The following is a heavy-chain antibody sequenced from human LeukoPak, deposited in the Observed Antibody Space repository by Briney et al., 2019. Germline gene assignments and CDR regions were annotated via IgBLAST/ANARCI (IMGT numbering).Heavy chain of an antibody. J-gene: IGHJ4*02. CDR3: AREFTDSSGYYFFDY. CDR1: GGSISSSNW. V-gene: IGHV4-4*02. D-gene: IGHD3-22*01. CDR2: IYHSGST. Sequence: SGTLSLTCAVSGGSISSSNWWSWVRQPPGKGLEWIGEIYHSGSTNYNPSLKSRVTISVDKSKNQFSLKLSSVTAADTAVYYCAREFTDSSGYYFFDYWGQGTLVTVSS.